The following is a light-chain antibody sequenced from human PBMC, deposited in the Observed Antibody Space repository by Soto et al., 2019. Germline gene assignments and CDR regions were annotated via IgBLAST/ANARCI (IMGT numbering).Light chain of an antibody. CDR1: SSNIGAGFD. CDR3: QSYDSILSGSI. Sequence: QLVLTQPPSVSGAPGQRVTISCTGSSSNIGAGFDVHWYQQFPGTVPKLLIYANTDRPSGVPDRFSGSKSATSASLAITGLQAEDEADYYCQSYDSILSGSIFGGGTKVTVL. V-gene: IGLV1-40*01. CDR2: ANT. J-gene: IGLJ2*01.